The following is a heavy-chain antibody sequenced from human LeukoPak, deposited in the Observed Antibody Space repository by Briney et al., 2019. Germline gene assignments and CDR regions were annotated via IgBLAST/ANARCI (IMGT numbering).Heavy chain of an antibody. CDR1: GFTFSNYD. J-gene: IGHJ4*02. Sequence: GGSLRLSCAASGFTFSNYDMHWVRQAAGKGLEWVSGIGTAGDTYYPASVKGRSTISRGNAKNSLYLQMNSLSAGDTAVYYCASSPAYSSSWYAIDNWGQGTLVTVSS. CDR2: IGTAGDT. CDR3: ASSPAYSSSWYAIDN. V-gene: IGHV3-13*01. D-gene: IGHD6-13*01.